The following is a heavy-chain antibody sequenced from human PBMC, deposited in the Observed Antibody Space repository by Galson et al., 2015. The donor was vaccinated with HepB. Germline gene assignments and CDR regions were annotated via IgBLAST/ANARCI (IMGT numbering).Heavy chain of an antibody. V-gene: IGHV3-30*18. Sequence: SLRLSCAASGFTFNTYALHWVRQAPGKGLEWVAVIAYDGSYKNYADSVKGRFTVSRDNSKNTMYLQMNNLRGDDTALYYCAKDAQDSSGPFGRGGQGSLVAVSS. CDR1: GFTFNTYA. D-gene: IGHD3-22*01. CDR2: IAYDGSYK. CDR3: AKDAQDSSGPFGR. J-gene: IGHJ4*02.